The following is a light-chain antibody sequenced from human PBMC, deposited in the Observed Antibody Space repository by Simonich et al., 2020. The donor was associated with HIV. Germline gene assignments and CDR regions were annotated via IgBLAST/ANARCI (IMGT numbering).Light chain of an antibody. J-gene: IGKJ1*01. CDR3: QQYNRYWT. Sequence: AIRMTQSPSSLSASTGDRLTITCRAGQGIRNYVAWYQQKPGKAPKLLIYAASTLQSGVPSRFSGSGSGTDFTLTISCLQSEDFAIYYCQQYNRYWTFGQGTKVEIK. V-gene: IGKV1-8*01. CDR1: QGIRNY. CDR2: AAS.